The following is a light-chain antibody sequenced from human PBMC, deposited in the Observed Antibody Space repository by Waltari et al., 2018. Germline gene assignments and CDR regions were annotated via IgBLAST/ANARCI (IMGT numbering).Light chain of an antibody. CDR1: SSDVGGYNL. CDR2: DVT. V-gene: IGLV2-23*02. J-gene: IGLJ1*01. CDR3: CSFAGSISVFTV. Sequence: QSALTQFASVSGSPGQSITISCTGTSSDVGGYNLVSWYQQHPGRAPKLIIYDVTKRPAGVSTRFSGSKSGNQAYLAISGLQAEDEADYYCCSFAGSISVFTVFGPGTTVTVL.